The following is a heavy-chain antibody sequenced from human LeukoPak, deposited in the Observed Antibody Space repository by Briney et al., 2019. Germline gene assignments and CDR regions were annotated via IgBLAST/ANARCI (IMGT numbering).Heavy chain of an antibody. CDR2: INPNSGGT. D-gene: IGHD3-3*01. CDR3: ARQPSYDFWSGYSTYYFDY. Sequence: GASVKVSCKASGYTFTGYYMHWVRQAPGQGLEWMGRINPNSGGTNYAQKFQGRVTMTRDTSISTAYMELSRLRSDDTAVYYCARQPSYDFWSGYSTYYFDYWGQGTLVTVSS. J-gene: IGHJ4*02. V-gene: IGHV1-2*06. CDR1: GYTFTGYY.